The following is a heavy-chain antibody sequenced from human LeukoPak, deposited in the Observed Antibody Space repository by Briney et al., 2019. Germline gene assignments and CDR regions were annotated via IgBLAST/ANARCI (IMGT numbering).Heavy chain of an antibody. J-gene: IGHJ3*01. CDR2: MFYSGST. CDR1: TDSFSSSY. D-gene: IGHD2/OR15-2a*01. CDR3: ARHRQYDADVFDL. V-gene: IGHV4-59*08. Sequence: SETLSLTCTVSTDSFSSSYWSWIRQPPGKGLEWIGYMFYSGSTKYNPSLKSRVTISVDTSKNQFSLRLTSVTAADTAVYYCARHRQYDADVFDLWGQGTMVIVSS.